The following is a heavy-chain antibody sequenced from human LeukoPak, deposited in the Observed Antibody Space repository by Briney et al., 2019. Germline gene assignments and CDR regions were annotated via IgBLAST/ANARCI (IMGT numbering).Heavy chain of an antibody. J-gene: IGHJ6*02. V-gene: IGHV1-18*01. CDR3: ARVKGSGYFWYYYYGMDV. Sequence: ASVKVSCKASGGTFSSYAISWVRQAPGQGLEWMGWISAYNGNTNYAQKLQGRVTMTTDTSTSTAYMELRSLRSDDTAVYYCARVKGSGYFWYYYYGMDVWGQGTTVTVSS. D-gene: IGHD3-22*01. CDR2: ISAYNGNT. CDR1: GGTFSSYA.